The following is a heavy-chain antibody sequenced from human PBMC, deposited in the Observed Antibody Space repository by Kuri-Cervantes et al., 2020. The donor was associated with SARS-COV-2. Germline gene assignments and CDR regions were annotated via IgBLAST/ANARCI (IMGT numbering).Heavy chain of an antibody. V-gene: IGHV3-48*03. CDR3: AKDSYYDSSGYVFDY. J-gene: IGHJ4*02. CDR1: GFPFSSYE. Sequence: LSLTCATSGFPFSSYEMNWVRQAPGKGLEWVSYISSSGSTIYYADSVKGRFTISRDNAKNSLYLQMNSLRAEDTALYYCAKDSYYDSSGYVFDYWGQGTLVTVSS. D-gene: IGHD3-22*01. CDR2: ISSSGSTI.